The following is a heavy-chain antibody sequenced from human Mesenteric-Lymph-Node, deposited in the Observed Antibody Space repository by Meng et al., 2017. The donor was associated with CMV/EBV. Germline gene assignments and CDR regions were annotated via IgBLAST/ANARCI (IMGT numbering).Heavy chain of an antibody. Sequence: GESLKISCVASGFTFSSYTMNWVRQAPGKGLEWVASMTNSDSQIYYADSVKGRFTISRDNAKNSVYLQMNSLKTEDTAVYYCTTDRFYSSDWRGDYWGQGTLVTVSS. CDR1: GFTFSSYT. J-gene: IGHJ4*02. D-gene: IGHD3-22*01. CDR3: TTDRFYSSDWRGDY. V-gene: IGHV3-21*03. CDR2: MTNSDSQI.